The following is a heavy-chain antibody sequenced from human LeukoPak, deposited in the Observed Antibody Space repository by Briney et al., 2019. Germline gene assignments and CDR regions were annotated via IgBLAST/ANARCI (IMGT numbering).Heavy chain of an antibody. CDR1: GVSVSEYY. CDR3: ARIRCGRGQARCYNH. J-gene: IGHJ5*02. D-gene: IGHD2-21*01. V-gene: IGHV4-34*01. Sequence: SETLSLTCAVSGVSVSEYYWSWIRQSPQKGLDWIGEVSPGGYTTYNPSLRSRVIISEDTSENQLSLNVTSVTAADTALYYCARIRCGRGQARCYNHWAQGSLVTVSS. CDR2: VSPGGYT.